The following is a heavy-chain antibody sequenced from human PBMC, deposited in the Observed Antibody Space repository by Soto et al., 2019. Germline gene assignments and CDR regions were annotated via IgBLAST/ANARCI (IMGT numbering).Heavy chain of an antibody. D-gene: IGHD2-15*01. Sequence: SVKVSCKASGGTFSSYAISWVRQAPGQGLEWMGGIIPIFGTANYAQKFQGRVTITADESTSTAYMELSSLRSEDTAVYYCARAWCSGGSCPLPYYYYYYGMDVWGQGTTVTVSS. J-gene: IGHJ6*02. CDR2: IIPIFGTA. CDR3: ARAWCSGGSCPLPYYYYYYGMDV. V-gene: IGHV1-69*13. CDR1: GGTFSSYA.